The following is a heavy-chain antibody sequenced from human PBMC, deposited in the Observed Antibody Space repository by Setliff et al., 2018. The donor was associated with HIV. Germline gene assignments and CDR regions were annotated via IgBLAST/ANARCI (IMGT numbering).Heavy chain of an antibody. Sequence: ASVKVSCKASGFTLTRSAMQWVRQARGQGLEWMGVIHPSGGSTSYAQSFQDRVTMTRDTSTSTVYMELSSLRSEDTAVYYCARVRYCSGGSCYGGEYWFDPWGQGTLVTVSS. J-gene: IGHJ5*02. CDR1: GFTLTRSA. D-gene: IGHD2-15*01. V-gene: IGHV1-46*01. CDR2: IHPSGGST. CDR3: ARVRYCSGGSCYGGEYWFDP.